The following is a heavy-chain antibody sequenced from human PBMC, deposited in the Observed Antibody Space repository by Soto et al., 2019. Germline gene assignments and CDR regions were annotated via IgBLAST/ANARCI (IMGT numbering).Heavy chain of an antibody. D-gene: IGHD3-16*02. CDR2: LIGSGSDT. J-gene: IGHJ6*02. CDR3: ANIADYCGMDV. V-gene: IGHV3-23*01. Sequence: PGGSLRLSFAASGFTFSNYATSWVRQAPGKGLEWVSGLIGSGSDTYYGESVKGRFTISRDNAKSTLYLQENRLRADDTAVDYSANIADYCGMDVGGQGTTVTVSS. CDR1: GFTFSNYA.